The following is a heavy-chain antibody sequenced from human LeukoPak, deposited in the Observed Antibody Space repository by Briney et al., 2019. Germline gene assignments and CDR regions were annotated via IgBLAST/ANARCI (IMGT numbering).Heavy chain of an antibody. CDR1: GFTVSSTC. Sequence: GGSLRLSCAASGFTVSSTCMSWVRQAPGKGLEWVSVYSGGTTYYADSVKGRLTISRDNSKNTLYLQMNSLRAEDTAVYYCASGTQLWHGGYWGQGTLVTVSS. V-gene: IGHV3-66*02. CDR3: ASGTQLWHGGY. J-gene: IGHJ4*02. D-gene: IGHD5-18*01. CDR2: YSGGTT.